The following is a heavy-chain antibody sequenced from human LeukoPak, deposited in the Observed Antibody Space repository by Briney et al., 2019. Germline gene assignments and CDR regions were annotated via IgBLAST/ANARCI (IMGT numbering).Heavy chain of an antibody. Sequence: SVKVSCKAAGGTFSSYAISWVRQAPGQGLEWMGRIIPILGIANYAQKFQGRVTITADKSTSTAYIELSSLRTEDTAVYYCARGGYSGYAPAEEFWFDLWGQGNLVTVSS. CDR1: GGTFSSYA. CDR2: IIPILGIA. D-gene: IGHD5-12*01. V-gene: IGHV1-69*04. J-gene: IGHJ5*02. CDR3: ARGGYSGYAPAEEFWFDL.